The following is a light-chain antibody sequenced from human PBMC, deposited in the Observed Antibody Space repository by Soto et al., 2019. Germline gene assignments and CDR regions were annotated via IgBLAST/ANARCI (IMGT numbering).Light chain of an antibody. Sequence: EIVMTQSPATLSVSPGERATLSCRASQSVSSNLAWYQQKPGQAPRLLIYGASTRATAIPARFSVSGSGTECTLTISSLQSEDFAVYYCQQYNNLPWTFGQGTKVEI. CDR3: QQYNNLPWT. J-gene: IGKJ1*01. CDR1: QSVSSN. V-gene: IGKV3-15*01. CDR2: GAS.